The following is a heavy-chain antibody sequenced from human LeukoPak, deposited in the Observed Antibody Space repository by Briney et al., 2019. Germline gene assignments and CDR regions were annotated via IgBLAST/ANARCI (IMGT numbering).Heavy chain of an antibody. V-gene: IGHV1-3*01. CDR2: INAGNGNT. Sequence: ASVKVSCKASGYTFTNYAMHWVRQAPGQRLEWMGWINAGNGNTKYSQKFQGRVTITRDTSASTAYMVLSSLRSEDTAVYYCARTGYFDWFDLDYWGQGTLVIVSS. J-gene: IGHJ4*02. D-gene: IGHD3-9*01. CDR1: GYTFTNYA. CDR3: ARTGYFDWFDLDY.